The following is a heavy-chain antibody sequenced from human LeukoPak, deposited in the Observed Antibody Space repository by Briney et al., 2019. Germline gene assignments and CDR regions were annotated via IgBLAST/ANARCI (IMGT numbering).Heavy chain of an antibody. V-gene: IGHV3-30*18. CDR1: GFTFSSYS. Sequence: GGSLRLSCAASGFTFSSYSMNWVRQAPGKGLEWVAVISYDGSNKYYADSVKGRFTISRDNSKNTLYLQMNSLRAEDTAVYYCAKGHAFDIWGQGTMVTVSS. CDR2: ISYDGSNK. J-gene: IGHJ3*02. CDR3: AKGHAFDI.